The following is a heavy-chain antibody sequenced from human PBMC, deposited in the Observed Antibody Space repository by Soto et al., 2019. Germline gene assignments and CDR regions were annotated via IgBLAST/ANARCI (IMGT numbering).Heavy chain of an antibody. CDR2: ISGYNGNT. CDR3: ARVNFWYNWFDP. V-gene: IGHV1-18*01. Sequence: ASVKVSCKASGYTFTKYGISWVRQAPGQGLEWMGWISGYNGNTNYAQKYQGRITMTLDTSTTTAYMELSSLRSEDTAVYYCARVNFWYNWFDPWGQGTLVTVSS. J-gene: IGHJ5*02. D-gene: IGHD3-3*01. CDR1: GYTFTKYG.